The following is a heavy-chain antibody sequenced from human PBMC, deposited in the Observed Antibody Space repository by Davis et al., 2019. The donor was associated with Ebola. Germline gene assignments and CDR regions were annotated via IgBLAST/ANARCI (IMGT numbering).Heavy chain of an antibody. CDR2: ISGDESTT. CDR3: ARAFGYSYDY. J-gene: IGHJ4*02. V-gene: IGHV3-74*01. Sequence: PGGSLRLSCAASGFSFSNYRMHWVRQAPGKGLVWVSRISGDESTTDYADSVKGRFTISRDNVKNMLYLQMDSLRAEDTAVYYCARAFGYSYDYWGQGTLVTVSS. D-gene: IGHD5-18*01. CDR1: GFSFSNYR.